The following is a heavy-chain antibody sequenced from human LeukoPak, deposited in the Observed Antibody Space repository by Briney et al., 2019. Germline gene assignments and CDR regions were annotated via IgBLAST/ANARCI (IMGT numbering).Heavy chain of an antibody. Sequence: SQTLSLTCAVSGGSISSGGYSWRWIRQPPGKGLEWIGYIYHSGSTYYNPSLKSRVTISVDRSKNQFSLKLSSVTAADTAVYYCARGREYYYDSSGPIDYWGQGTLVTVSS. D-gene: IGHD3-22*01. V-gene: IGHV4-30-2*01. CDR1: GGSISSGGYS. J-gene: IGHJ4*02. CDR2: IYHSGST. CDR3: ARGREYYYDSSGPIDY.